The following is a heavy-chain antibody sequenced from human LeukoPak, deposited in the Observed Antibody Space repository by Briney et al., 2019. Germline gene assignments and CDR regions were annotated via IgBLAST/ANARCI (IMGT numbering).Heavy chain of an antibody. Sequence: GGSLTLSCAASGFTFSSYGMNWVGQAPGKGLEWVSSISSSSTYIYYADSVRGRFTISRDNAKNSLYLQMNSLRAEDTAIYYCAIDIVTPDFDYWGQGTLVTVSS. CDR2: ISSSSTYI. CDR3: AIDIVTPDFDY. D-gene: IGHD2-15*01. CDR1: GFTFSSYG. J-gene: IGHJ4*02. V-gene: IGHV3-21*01.